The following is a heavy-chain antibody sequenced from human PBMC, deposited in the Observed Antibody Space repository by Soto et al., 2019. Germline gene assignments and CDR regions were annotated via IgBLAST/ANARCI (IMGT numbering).Heavy chain of an antibody. CDR1: GGSISSSNW. CDR2: IYHSGST. D-gene: IGHD6-13*01. Sequence: PSETLSLTCAVSGGSISSSNWWSWVRQPPGKGLEWIGEIYHSGSTNYNPSLKSRVTISVDKSKNQSSLKLSSVTAADTAVYYCARFQLAAAGTGYYYYGMDVWGQGTTVTVSS. V-gene: IGHV4-4*02. J-gene: IGHJ6*02. CDR3: ARFQLAAAGTGYYYYGMDV.